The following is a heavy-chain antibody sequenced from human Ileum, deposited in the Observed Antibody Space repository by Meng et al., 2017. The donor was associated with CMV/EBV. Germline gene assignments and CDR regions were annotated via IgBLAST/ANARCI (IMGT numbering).Heavy chain of an antibody. CDR1: DASFSDFY. J-gene: IGHJ4*02. CDR2: IHPSGST. CDR3: ARGQDNHKGGVH. V-gene: IGHV4-34*01. Sequence: QVWGAGLLKPSETLALTCDVYDASFSDFYWSWTRHLPGKGLEWIGEIHPSGSTHYNPSLESRVSISVHMSNNQFSLKVSSVTAADTAVYYCARGQDNHKGGVHWGQGTLVTVSS. D-gene: IGHD1-14*01.